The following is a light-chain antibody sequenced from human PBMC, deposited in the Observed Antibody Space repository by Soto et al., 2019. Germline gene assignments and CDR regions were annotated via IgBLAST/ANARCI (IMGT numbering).Light chain of an antibody. CDR3: TSYTSDSTPSV. J-gene: IGLJ1*01. CDR2: EVS. V-gene: IGLV2-14*01. Sequence: QSVLTQPASVSGSPGQSITISCIGTSSDIGTYNYVSWYQHHPGKAPKLMIYEVSNRPSGVSNRFSGSKSGNTASLTISGLQAEDEAEYYCTSYTSDSTPSVFGTGTKLTVL. CDR1: SSDIGTYNY.